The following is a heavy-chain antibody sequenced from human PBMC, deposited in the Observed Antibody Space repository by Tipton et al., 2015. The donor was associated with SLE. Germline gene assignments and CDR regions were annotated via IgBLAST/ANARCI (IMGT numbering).Heavy chain of an antibody. J-gene: IGHJ4*02. V-gene: IGHV4-59*11. CDR3: ARDPDYGDPGTFDY. CDR2: IYDSGSS. Sequence: TLSLTCTVSGDSINSHYWNWIRQPPGKGLEWIGNIYDSGSSNYNPSLKSRVTISVDTSKNQFSLKLSSVTAADTAIYYCARDPDYGDPGTFDYWGQGTLVTVSS. D-gene: IGHD4-17*01. CDR1: GDSINSHY.